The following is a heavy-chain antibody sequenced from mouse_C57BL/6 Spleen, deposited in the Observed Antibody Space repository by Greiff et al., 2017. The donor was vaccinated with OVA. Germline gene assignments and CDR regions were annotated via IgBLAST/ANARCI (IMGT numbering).Heavy chain of an antibody. CDR2: IDPSDSET. J-gene: IGHJ1*03. Sequence: VQLQQPGAELVRPGSSVKLSCKASGYTFTSYWMHWVKQRPIQGLEWIGNIDPSDSETHYNQKFKDKATLTVDKSSSTAYMQLSSLTSEDSAVYYCARGDYYYGSSYRYFDVWGTGTTVTVSS. D-gene: IGHD1-1*01. V-gene: IGHV1-52*01. CDR1: GYTFTSYW. CDR3: ARGDYYYGSSYRYFDV.